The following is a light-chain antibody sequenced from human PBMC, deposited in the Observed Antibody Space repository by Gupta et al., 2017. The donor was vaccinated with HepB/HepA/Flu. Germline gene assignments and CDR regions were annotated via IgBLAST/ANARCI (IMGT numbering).Light chain of an antibody. CDR3: QQGYSSPLT. V-gene: IGKV1-39*01. J-gene: IGKJ4*01. CDR2: AAS. Sequence: EMQMNESPYFSSASVGDRVTITCRASHSISRSLHWYQQKPGKAPNLLIYAASSLHSGVPSRFSGSGAWTDFTLTISNLQPEDFASYYCQQGYSSPLTFGGGTKVEIK. CDR1: HSISRS.